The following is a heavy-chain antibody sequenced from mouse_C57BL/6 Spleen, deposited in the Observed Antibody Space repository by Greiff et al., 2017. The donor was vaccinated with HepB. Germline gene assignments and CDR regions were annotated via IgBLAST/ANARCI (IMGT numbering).Heavy chain of an antibody. CDR1: GYAFSSSW. CDR2: IYPGDGDT. J-gene: IGHJ3*01. Sequence: QVQLKQSGPELVKPGASVKISCKASGYAFSSSWMNWVKQRPGKGLEWIGRIYPGDGDTNYNGKFKGKATLTADKSSSTAYMQLSSLTSEDSAVYFCARGEGSGYGWFAYWGQGTLVTVSA. V-gene: IGHV1-82*01. CDR3: ARGEGSGYGWFAY. D-gene: IGHD3-2*02.